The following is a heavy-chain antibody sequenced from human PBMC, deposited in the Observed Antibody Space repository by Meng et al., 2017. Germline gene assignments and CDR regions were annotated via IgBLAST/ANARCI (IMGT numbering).Heavy chain of an antibody. CDR1: GFTFSSYA. J-gene: IGHJ5*02. Sequence: GESLKISCAASGFTFSSYAMSWVRQAPGKGLKWVSAISGSGGSTYYADSVKGRFTISRDNSKNTLYLQMNSLRAEDTAVYYCAKVTWRSSVVNWFDPWGQGTLVTVSS. CDR2: ISGSGGST. V-gene: IGHV3-23*01. D-gene: IGHD6-19*01. CDR3: AKVTWRSSVVNWFDP.